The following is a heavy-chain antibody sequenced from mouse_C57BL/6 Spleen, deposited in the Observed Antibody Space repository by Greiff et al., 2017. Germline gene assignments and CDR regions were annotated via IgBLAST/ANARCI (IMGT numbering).Heavy chain of an antibody. J-gene: IGHJ1*03. Sequence: EVQRVESGGGLVKPGGSLKLSCAASGFTFSSYAMSWVRQTPEKRLEWVATISDGGSYTYYPDNVKGRFTISRDNAKNNLYLQMSHLKSEDTAMYYCARDGPGSWYFDVWGTGTTVTVSS. CDR2: ISDGGSYT. CDR3: ARDGPGSWYFDV. V-gene: IGHV5-4*01. D-gene: IGHD4-1*01. CDR1: GFTFSSYA.